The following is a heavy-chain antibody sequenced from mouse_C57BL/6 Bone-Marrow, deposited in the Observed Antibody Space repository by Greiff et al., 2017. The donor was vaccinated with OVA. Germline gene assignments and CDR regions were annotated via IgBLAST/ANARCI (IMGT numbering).Heavy chain of an antibody. V-gene: IGHV3-6*01. CDR3: AREGGYYGSSLYYFDY. D-gene: IGHD1-1*01. CDR2: ISYDGSN. Sequence: EVQLVESGPGLVKPSQSLSLTCSVTGYSITSGYYWNWIRQFPGNKLEWMGYISYDGSNNYNPSLKNRISITRDTSKNQFFLKLNSVTTEDTATYYCAREGGYYGSSLYYFDYWGQGTTLTVSS. CDR1: GYSITSGYY. J-gene: IGHJ2*01.